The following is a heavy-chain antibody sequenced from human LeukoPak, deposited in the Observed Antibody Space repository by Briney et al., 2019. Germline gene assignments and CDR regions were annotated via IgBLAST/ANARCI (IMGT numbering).Heavy chain of an antibody. CDR2: IYTSGST. CDR1: AGSISSYY. V-gene: IGHV4-4*07. Sequence: PSETLSLTCTVYAGSISSYYCSWIRQPAGKGLEWIGRIYTSGSTNYNPTLKSRDTMSVDTSKNQFSLKLSSVTAADTAVYCCAREDSGYDYSPFYYWGQGILVTVSS. CDR3: AREDSGYDYSPFYY. J-gene: IGHJ4*02. D-gene: IGHD5-12*01.